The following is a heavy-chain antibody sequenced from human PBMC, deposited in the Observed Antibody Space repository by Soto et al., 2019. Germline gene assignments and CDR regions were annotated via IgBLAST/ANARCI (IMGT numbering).Heavy chain of an antibody. CDR1: GDSVSSNSAV. J-gene: IGHJ6*02. CDR3: TGITWFRGMDV. CDR2: TYYKSKWNN. D-gene: IGHD3-10*01. Sequence: PSQTLSLTCVISGDSVSSNSAVWNWIRQSPSRGLEWLGRTYYKSKWNNDYALSVKSRITINPDTSKNQFSLHLYSVTPEDKAVYYCTGITWFRGMDVWGQGTPVTVSS. V-gene: IGHV6-1*01.